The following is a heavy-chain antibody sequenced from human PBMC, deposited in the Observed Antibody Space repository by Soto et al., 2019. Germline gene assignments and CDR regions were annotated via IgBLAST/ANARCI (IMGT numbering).Heavy chain of an antibody. V-gene: IGHV3-23*01. J-gene: IGHJ6*02. CDR1: GFTFSSYA. CDR2: ISGSGGST. CDR3: AKGEGYGPGPYYYGMDV. D-gene: IGHD3-10*01. Sequence: GGSLRLSCAASGFTFSSYAMSWVRQAPGKGLEWVSAISGSGGSTYYADSVKGRFTISRDNSKNTLYLQMNSLRAEDTAVYYCAKGEGYGPGPYYYGMDVWGQGTTVTVSS.